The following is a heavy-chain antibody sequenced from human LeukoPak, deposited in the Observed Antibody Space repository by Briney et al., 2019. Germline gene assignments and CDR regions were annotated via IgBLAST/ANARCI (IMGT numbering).Heavy chain of an antibody. CDR1: GFTFSGSA. V-gene: IGHV3-73*01. J-gene: IGHJ5*02. D-gene: IGHD1-26*01. Sequence: GGSLRLSCAASGFTFSGSAIHWVRQSSGKGLEWVGQIDRKDKGYATATAYAASVKGRFTISRDDSINTAYLQMKSLKTEDTALYYCTRDSGTYNWFGPWGQGTLVTVSS. CDR2: IDRKDKGYATAT. CDR3: TRDSGTYNWFGP.